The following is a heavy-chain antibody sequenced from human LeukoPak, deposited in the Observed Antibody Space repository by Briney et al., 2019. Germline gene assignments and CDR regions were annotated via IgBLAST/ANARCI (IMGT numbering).Heavy chain of an antibody. D-gene: IGHD3-22*01. CDR3: ARDGYYYDSSGYYPIDY. V-gene: IGHV1-2*02. Sequence: ASVKVSCKASGYTFTGYYMHWVRQAPGQGLEWMGWINPNSGGTNYAQKFQGRVTMTRDTSTSTVYMELSSLRSEDTAVYYCARDGYYYDSSGYYPIDYWGQGTLVTVSS. CDR2: INPNSGGT. CDR1: GYTFTGYY. J-gene: IGHJ4*02.